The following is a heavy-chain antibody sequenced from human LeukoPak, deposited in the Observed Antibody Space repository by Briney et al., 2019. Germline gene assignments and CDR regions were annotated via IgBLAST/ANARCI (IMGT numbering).Heavy chain of an antibody. J-gene: IGHJ4*02. CDR3: AKLVIVVVPAAIDY. CDR2: ISGDGGTT. V-gene: IGHV3-43*02. CDR1: GFTFDDYA. D-gene: IGHD2-2*01. Sequence: GGSLRLSCAGSGFTFDDYAMHWVRQAPGKGLEWVSLISGDGGTTYYADSVKGRFTISRDNSKNTLYLQMNSLRAEDTAVYYCAKLVIVVVPAAIDYWGQGTLVTVSS.